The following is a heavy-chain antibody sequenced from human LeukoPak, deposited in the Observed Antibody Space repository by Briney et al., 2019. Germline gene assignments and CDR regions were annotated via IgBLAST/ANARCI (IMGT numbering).Heavy chain of an antibody. CDR2: ISSSSSYI. J-gene: IGHJ5*02. CDR3: ARAFTTWFDP. Sequence: GGSLRLSCAASGFTFSSYSMNWVRQAPGKGLEWVSSISSSSSYIYYADLVKGRFTISRDNAKNSLYLQMNSLRAEDTAVYYCARAFTTWFDPWGQGTLVTVSS. D-gene: IGHD3-3*01. CDR1: GFTFSSYS. V-gene: IGHV3-21*01.